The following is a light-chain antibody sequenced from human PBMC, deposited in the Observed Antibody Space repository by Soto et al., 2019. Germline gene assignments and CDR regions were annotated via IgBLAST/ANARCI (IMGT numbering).Light chain of an antibody. V-gene: IGKV3-20*01. Sequence: IVLTQSPDTLSLSPGERATLSCSASQSVSSTCLAWYQQKPGQAPRHLIYRASSRATGIPDRFSGSGSGTDFTLTISRLEPEDFVVYYCQQYEGSPLTFGGGTKVEIK. CDR3: QQYEGSPLT. CDR2: RAS. CDR1: QSVSSTC. J-gene: IGKJ4*01.